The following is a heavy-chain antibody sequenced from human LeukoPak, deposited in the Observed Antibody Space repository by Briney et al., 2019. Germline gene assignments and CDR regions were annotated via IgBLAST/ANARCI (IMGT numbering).Heavy chain of an antibody. CDR3: ARLFHPALSGNYPFDY. CDR1: GGSINSYY. Sequence: SETLSLACTVSGGSINSYYWSWIRQPPGKGLEWIAYIYYSGSTSYNPSLKSRVTISVDTSKNQFSLKLNSVTAADTAMYYCARLFHPALSGNYPFDYWGQGTLVTVSS. J-gene: IGHJ4*02. CDR2: IYYSGST. D-gene: IGHD1-26*01. V-gene: IGHV4-59*01.